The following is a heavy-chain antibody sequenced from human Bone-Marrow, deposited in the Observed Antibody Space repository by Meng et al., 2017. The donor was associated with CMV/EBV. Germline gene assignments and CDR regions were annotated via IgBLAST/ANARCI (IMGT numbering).Heavy chain of an antibody. CDR2: INHSGST. V-gene: IGHV4-34*01. CDR1: GGSFSGYY. J-gene: IGHJ5*02. Sequence: GGSFSGYYWSWIRQPPGKGLEWIGEINHSGSTNYNPSLKSRVTISVDTSKNQFSLKLSSVTAADTAVYYCARGSFSGYDFWSGNWFDPWGQGTLVTVSS. CDR3: ARGSFSGYDFWSGNWFDP. D-gene: IGHD3-3*01.